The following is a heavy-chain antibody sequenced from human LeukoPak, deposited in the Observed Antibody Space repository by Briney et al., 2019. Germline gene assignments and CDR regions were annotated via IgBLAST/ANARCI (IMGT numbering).Heavy chain of an antibody. CDR1: GGSISSGGYS. CDR2: IYHSGST. J-gene: IGHJ4*02. Sequence: SQTLSLICAVSGGSISSGGYSWSWIRQPPGKGLEWIGYIYHSGSTYYNPSLKSRVTISVDRSKNQFSLKLSSVTAADTAVYYCARVYGDYLNFDYWGQGTLVTVSS. CDR3: ARVYGDYLNFDY. D-gene: IGHD4-17*01. V-gene: IGHV4-30-2*01.